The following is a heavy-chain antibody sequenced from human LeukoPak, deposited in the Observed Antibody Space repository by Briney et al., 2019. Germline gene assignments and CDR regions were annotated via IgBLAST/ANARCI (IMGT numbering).Heavy chain of an antibody. CDR3: AKSVYGSGNY. D-gene: IGHD3-10*01. J-gene: IGHJ4*02. V-gene: IGHV3-23*01. Sequence: GGSLRLSCAASGFTISSYGMSWVRQAPGKGLEWVSSISGGTTYYADSVKGRFTISRDNSKNIVSLQMNSLRAEGTAVYYCAKSVYGSGNYWGQGSLVTVSS. CDR2: ISGGTT. CDR1: GFTISSYG.